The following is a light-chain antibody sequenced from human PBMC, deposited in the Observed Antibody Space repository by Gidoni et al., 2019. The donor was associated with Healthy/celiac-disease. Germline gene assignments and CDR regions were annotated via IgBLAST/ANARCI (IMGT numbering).Light chain of an antibody. CDR3: QQYGSSPRVT. CDR1: QSVSSSY. J-gene: IGKJ3*01. CDR2: GAS. Sequence: IVLPQSPGTLSLSPGERATLSCRASQSVSSSYLAWYQQKPGQAPRLLSYGASSRATGIPDRFSGSGSGTDFTLTISRLEPEDFAVYYCQQYGSSPRVTFGPGTKVDIK. V-gene: IGKV3-20*01.